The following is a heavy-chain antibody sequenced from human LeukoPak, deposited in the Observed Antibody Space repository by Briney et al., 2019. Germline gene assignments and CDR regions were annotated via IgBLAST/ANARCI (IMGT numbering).Heavy chain of an antibody. J-gene: IGHJ4*02. D-gene: IGHD3-22*01. CDR1: GFTVSSNY. Sequence: PGGSLRLSCAASGFTVSSNYMSWVRQAPGKGLEWVSVIYSGGSTYYADSVKGRFTISRDNSKNTLYLQMSSLRAEDTAVYYCARVNREYYDSKYSDYWGQGTLVTVSS. CDR3: ARVNREYYDSKYSDY. CDR2: IYSGGST. V-gene: IGHV3-53*01.